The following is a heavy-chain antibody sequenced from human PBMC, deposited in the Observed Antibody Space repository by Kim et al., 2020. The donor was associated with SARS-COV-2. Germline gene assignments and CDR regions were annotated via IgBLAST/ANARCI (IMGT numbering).Heavy chain of an antibody. J-gene: IGHJ6*02. V-gene: IGHV1-69*13. Sequence: SVKVSCKASGGTFSSYAISWVRQAPGQGLEWMGGIIPIFGTANYAQEFQGRVTITADESTSTAYMELSSLRSEDTAVYYCAGDYVGVLRGGSYGMDVWGQGTTVTVSS. CDR3: AGDYVGVLRGGSYGMDV. CDR2: IIPIFGTA. D-gene: IGHD3-16*01. CDR1: GGTFSSYA.